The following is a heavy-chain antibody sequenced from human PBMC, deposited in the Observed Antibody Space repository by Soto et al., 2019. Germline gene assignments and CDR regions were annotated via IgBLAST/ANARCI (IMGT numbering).Heavy chain of an antibody. CDR3: AHNNYYGSGSVY. CDR1: GYTFTSYA. J-gene: IGHJ4*02. V-gene: IGHV1-3*01. CDR2: INAGNGNT. D-gene: IGHD3-10*01. Sequence: ASVKVSCKASGYTFTSYAMHWVRQAPGQRLEWMGWINAGNGNTKYSQKFQGRVTITKDTPKNHVALLMTDMDPVDTATYYCAHNNYYGSGSVYWGQGTLVTVSS.